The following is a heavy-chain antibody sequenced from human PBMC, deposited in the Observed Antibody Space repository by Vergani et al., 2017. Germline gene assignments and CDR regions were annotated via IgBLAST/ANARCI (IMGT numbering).Heavy chain of an antibody. J-gene: IGHJ6*02. CDR1: GFTFNHYA. CDR2: ISGSGGST. V-gene: IGHV3-23*01. CDR3: AKANPLNSGYDYLYYYHAMDV. Sequence: EVQLLESGGDLVQPGGSLRLSCAASGFTFNHYAMNWVRQAPGKGLEWVSGISGSGGSTYYAVSVKGRFTISRDSSKNTLYLQMNSLSAGDTAVYYCAKANPLNSGYDYLYYYHAMDVWAQETTVTVPS. D-gene: IGHD5-12*01.